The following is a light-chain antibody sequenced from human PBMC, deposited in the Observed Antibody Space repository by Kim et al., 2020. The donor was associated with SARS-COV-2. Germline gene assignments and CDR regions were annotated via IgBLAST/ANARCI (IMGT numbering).Light chain of an antibody. Sequence: VSPAESATLSSRASPSGLSSSAWYQHKPGQAPRLLIYAASNTATGIPARFSGGGAGTDFTLTISSVEPEDFVVYYCQQHSKWPLTFGQGTKVDIK. J-gene: IGKJ1*01. CDR1: PSGLSS. CDR3: QQHSKWPLT. V-gene: IGKV3-11*01. CDR2: AAS.